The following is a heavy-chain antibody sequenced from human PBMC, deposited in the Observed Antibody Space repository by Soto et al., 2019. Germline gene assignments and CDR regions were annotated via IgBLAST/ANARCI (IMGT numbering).Heavy chain of an antibody. D-gene: IGHD2-21*02. CDR2: ISSGGGHA. CDR1: GFTFSNSA. Sequence: GGSLRLSCAASGFTFSNSAMSWVRQAPGKGLEWAAGISSGGGHANYADSVKGRFTISRDNFKDTLYLQMNSLRAEDTALYYCAKVQEFCGYNCYTVDSWGQGALVSAPQ. CDR3: AKVQEFCGYNCYTVDS. V-gene: IGHV3-23*01. J-gene: IGHJ4*02.